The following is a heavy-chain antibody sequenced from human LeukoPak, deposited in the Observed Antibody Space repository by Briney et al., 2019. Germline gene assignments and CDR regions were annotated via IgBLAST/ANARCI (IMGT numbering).Heavy chain of an antibody. J-gene: IGHJ6*02. CDR2: ISWNSDSI. V-gene: IGHV3-9*01. D-gene: IGHD4-17*01. Sequence: GRSLRLSCAASGFTFDDYAMHWVRQAPGKGLEWVSGISWNSDSIGYADSVTGRFTVSRDNAKNSLYLQMNSLRAEDTAVYYCAVEVLAVTTFHDYWLDVWGQGTMVTVSS. CDR3: AVEVLAVTTFHDYWLDV. CDR1: GFTFDDYA.